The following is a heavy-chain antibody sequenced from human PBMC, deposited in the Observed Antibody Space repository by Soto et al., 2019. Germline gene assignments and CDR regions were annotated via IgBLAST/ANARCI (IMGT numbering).Heavy chain of an antibody. V-gene: IGHV1-8*01. CDR3: ARGISSSSWYLYYYYGMDV. CDR2: MNPNSGTT. J-gene: IGHJ6*02. CDR1: GYTFTSYD. D-gene: IGHD6-13*01. Sequence: ASVKVSCKASGYTFTSYDINWVRHATGQGLEWMRWMNPNSGTTGYAQTFQGRVTMTRNTSISTAYMELSSLRSEDTAVYYCARGISSSSWYLYYYYGMDVWGQGTTVTVAS.